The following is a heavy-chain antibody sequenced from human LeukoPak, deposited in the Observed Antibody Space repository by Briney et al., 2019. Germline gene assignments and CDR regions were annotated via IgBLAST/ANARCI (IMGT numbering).Heavy chain of an antibody. J-gene: IGHJ6*02. Sequence: GGSLRLSCAASGFTFSSYAMHWVRQAPGKGLEWVSGISWNSGSIGYADSVKGRFTTSRDNAKNSLYLQMNSLRAEDTALYYCAKDKGSGSRSYYYYYGMDVWGQGTTVTVSS. V-gene: IGHV3-9*01. CDR2: ISWNSGSI. CDR3: AKDKGSGSRSYYYYYGMDV. CDR1: GFTFSSYA. D-gene: IGHD3-10*01.